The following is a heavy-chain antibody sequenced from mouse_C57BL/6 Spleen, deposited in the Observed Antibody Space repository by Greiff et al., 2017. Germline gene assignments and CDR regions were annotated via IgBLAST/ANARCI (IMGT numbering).Heavy chain of an antibody. CDR3: ARLGSSYYGSRDYAMDY. D-gene: IGHD1-1*01. CDR1: GYTFTSYW. J-gene: IGHJ4*01. V-gene: IGHV1-50*01. Sequence: QVQLQQPGAELVKPGASVKLSCKASGYTFTSYWMQWVKQRPGQGLEWIGEIDPSDSYTNYNQKFKGKATLTVDTSSSTAYMQLSSLTSEDSAVYYCARLGSSYYGSRDYAMDYWGQGTSVTVSS. CDR2: IDPSDSYT.